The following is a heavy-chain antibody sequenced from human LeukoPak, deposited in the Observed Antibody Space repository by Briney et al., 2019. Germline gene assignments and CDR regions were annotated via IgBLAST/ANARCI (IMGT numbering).Heavy chain of an antibody. CDR1: GYTFTGDY. V-gene: IGHV1-2*02. D-gene: IGHD6-13*01. CDR2: INPNSGGT. Sequence: ASVKVSCKASGYTFTGDYMHWVRQAPGQGLEWMGWINPNSGGTNYAQKFQGRVTMTRDTSISTAYMELSRLRSDDTAVYYCARDPQFSYSSSWYDHWGQGTLVTVSS. CDR3: ARDPQFSYSSSWYDH. J-gene: IGHJ5*02.